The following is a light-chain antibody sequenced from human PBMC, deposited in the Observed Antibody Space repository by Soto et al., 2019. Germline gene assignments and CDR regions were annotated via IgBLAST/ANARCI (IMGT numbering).Light chain of an antibody. Sequence: DIQMTQSPSTLSGSVGDRVTITCRASQSIDRWLAWYQQKPGKAPKLLMYKASSLESGVPSKFSGSGSETEFNLTISRLQTDDFATYYCQHYKSYTWTFGQGTKVDIK. V-gene: IGKV1-5*03. J-gene: IGKJ1*01. CDR1: QSIDRW. CDR3: QHYKSYTWT. CDR2: KAS.